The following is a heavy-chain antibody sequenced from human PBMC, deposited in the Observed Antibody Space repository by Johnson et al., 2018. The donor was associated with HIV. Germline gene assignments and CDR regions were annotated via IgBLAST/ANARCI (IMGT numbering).Heavy chain of an antibody. CDR2: INSDGSST. D-gene: IGHD6-13*01. J-gene: IGHJ3*02. V-gene: IGHV3-74*02. Sequence: VQLVESGGGLAQPGGSLRLSCAASGFTFSSYWMHWVRQAPGKGLVWVSRINSDGSSTRYADSVKGRFTISRDNAKNTLYLQMNSLRAEDTAVYYCARVGSSWGRDAFDIWGQGTMVTVSS. CDR3: ARVGSSWGRDAFDI. CDR1: GFTFSSYW.